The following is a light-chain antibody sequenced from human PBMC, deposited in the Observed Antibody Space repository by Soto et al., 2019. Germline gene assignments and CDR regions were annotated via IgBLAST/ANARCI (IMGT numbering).Light chain of an antibody. CDR3: QQCGSSPWT. CDR1: QSVSSSY. V-gene: IGKV3-20*01. Sequence: EIVLTQSPATLSLSPGERATLSCRASQSVSSSYFAWYQQKPGQAPRLLIYGASSRATGIPDRFSGSGSGTDFTLTISRLEPEDFAVYYCQQCGSSPWTFGQGTKVEIK. CDR2: GAS. J-gene: IGKJ1*01.